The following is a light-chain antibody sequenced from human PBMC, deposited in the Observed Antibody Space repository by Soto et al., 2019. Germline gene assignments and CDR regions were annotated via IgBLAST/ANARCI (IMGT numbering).Light chain of an antibody. J-gene: IGKJ5*01. CDR2: GAS. V-gene: IGKV3-15*01. CDR1: QSVSSI. CDR3: QQYNNWPPT. Sequence: EIVLTQSPATLSVSPGDRATLSCRASQSVSSILAWYQQKPGQAPRLLIYGASTRATGIPARFSGSRSGTEFTLTISSLQSEDFAVYYCQQYNNWPPTFGQGTRLDIK.